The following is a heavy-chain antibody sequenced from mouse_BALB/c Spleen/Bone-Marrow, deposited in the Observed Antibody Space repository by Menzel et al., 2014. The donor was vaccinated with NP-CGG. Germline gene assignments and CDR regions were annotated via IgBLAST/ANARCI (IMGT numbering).Heavy chain of an antibody. CDR1: GFTFSDFY. D-gene: IGHD2-10*02. V-gene: IGHV7-1*02. Sequence: DVQLVESGGGLVQPGDSLRLSCATSGFTFSDFYMEWVRQPPGKRLEWIAASRNKAKYYTTEYSASVKGRFIVSRDTSQSVLYLRMNALRAEDTAIYYCARDVGYGNYFVYWGQGTLVTVSA. J-gene: IGHJ3*01. CDR3: ARDVGYGNYFVY. CDR2: SRNKAKYYTT.